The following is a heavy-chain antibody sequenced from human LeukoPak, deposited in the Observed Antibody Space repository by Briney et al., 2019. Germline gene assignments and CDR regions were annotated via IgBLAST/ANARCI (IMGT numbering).Heavy chain of an antibody. V-gene: IGHV1-69*05. J-gene: IGHJ6*03. Sequence: GASVKVSCKASGGTFSSYAISWVRQAPGQGLEWMGGIIPIFGTANYAQKFQARVTITTDESTSTAYMELSSLRSEDTAVYYCARDRRGSYYYYMDVWGKGTTVTVSS. CDR2: IIPIFGTA. CDR3: ARDRRGSYYYYMDV. CDR1: GGTFSSYA.